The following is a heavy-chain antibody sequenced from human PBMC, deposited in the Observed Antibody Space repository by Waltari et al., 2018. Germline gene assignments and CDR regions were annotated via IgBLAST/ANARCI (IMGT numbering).Heavy chain of an antibody. CDR3: ARWDTGSYGFPNYFDY. Sequence: QVQLVESGGGLVKPGGSLRLSCADSGFTFSDYNMSWTRQAPGKGLEWVSYISSSGSTIYYADSVKGRFTIYRDNAKNSLYLQMNSLRAEDTAVYYCARWDTGSYGFPNYFDYWGQGTLVTVSS. D-gene: IGHD1-26*01. J-gene: IGHJ4*02. V-gene: IGHV3-11*01. CDR1: GFTFSDYN. CDR2: ISSSGSTI.